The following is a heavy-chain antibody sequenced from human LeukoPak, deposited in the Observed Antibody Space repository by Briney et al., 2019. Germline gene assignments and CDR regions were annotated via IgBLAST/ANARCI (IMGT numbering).Heavy chain of an antibody. J-gene: IGHJ4*02. CDR1: GLPFRSIA. CDR2: ISGSGGST. CDR3: AKKSSKWELLRGDYFDY. V-gene: IGHV3-23*01. D-gene: IGHD1-26*01. Sequence: GGSLRFSCAASGLPFRSIALSWSGRPPGRGLEWFSAISGSGGSTYYADSVKGRFTISRDNSKNTLYLQMNSLRAEDTAVYYCAKKSSKWELLRGDYFDYWGQGTLVTVSS.